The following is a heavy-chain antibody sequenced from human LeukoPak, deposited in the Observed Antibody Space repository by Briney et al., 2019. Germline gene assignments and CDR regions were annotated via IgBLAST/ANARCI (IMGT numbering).Heavy chain of an antibody. CDR1: GYTFTSYG. J-gene: IGHJ6*02. D-gene: IGHD3-10*01. V-gene: IGHV1-18*01. Sequence: APVKVSCKAPGYTFTSYGISWVRQAPGQGREWMGCISAYNGNTNYAQKLQGRVTMTTDTSTSTAYMELRSLRSDDTAVYYCARAWFGELSRYYYYYGMDVWGQGTTVTVSS. CDR2: ISAYNGNT. CDR3: ARAWFGELSRYYYYYGMDV.